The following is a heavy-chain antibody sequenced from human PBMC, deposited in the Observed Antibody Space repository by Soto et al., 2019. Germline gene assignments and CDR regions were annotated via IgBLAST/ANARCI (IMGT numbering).Heavy chain of an antibody. CDR3: ARGVYGAYLDY. CDR1: VSYMTNSS. V-gene: IGHV4-59*01. CDR2: IEHHGRT. D-gene: IGHD3-10*01. J-gene: IGHJ4*02. Sequence: SETLSLTGTVSVSYMTNSSWPLARQPPGKGLEWIAYIEHHGRTDCKPSLQSRVTISRDLYQKQFSLSLHSVTPTDPAVYFCARGVYGAYLDYWGQGVVVTVSS.